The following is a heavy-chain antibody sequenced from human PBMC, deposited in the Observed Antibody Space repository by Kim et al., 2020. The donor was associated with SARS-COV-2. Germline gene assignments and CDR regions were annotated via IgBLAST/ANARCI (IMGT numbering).Heavy chain of an antibody. J-gene: IGHJ4*02. V-gene: IGHV3-23*01. CDR2: VSVIAGKI. D-gene: IGHD1-26*01. CDR3: AKGGAWQTVHSQDYFDF. Sequence: GGSLRLSCVVSGFFFDTFAISWVRQAPGKGLEWVSSVSVIAGKIYYAVSVKGRCTISRDNSKNTLDLQMNSLGVDDTAKYYCAKGGAWQTVHSQDYFDFWGQGVLVTVSS. CDR1: GFFFDTFA.